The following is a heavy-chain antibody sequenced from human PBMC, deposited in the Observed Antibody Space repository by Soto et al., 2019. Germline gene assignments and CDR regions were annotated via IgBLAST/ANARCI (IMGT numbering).Heavy chain of an antibody. V-gene: IGHV1-46*03. D-gene: IGHD3-22*01. CDR1: GYTFTSYY. Sequence: QVQLVQSGAEVKKPGASVKVSCKASGYTFTSYYMHWVRQAPGQGLEWMGIINPSGGSTTYAQKCQGRISVTRDTSTSTVYMELSSLSSEDTALYYCARDQVIHYYDSSSYYYAMGVWGQGTTVTVSS. J-gene: IGHJ6*02. CDR2: INPSGGST. CDR3: ARDQVIHYYDSSSYYYAMGV.